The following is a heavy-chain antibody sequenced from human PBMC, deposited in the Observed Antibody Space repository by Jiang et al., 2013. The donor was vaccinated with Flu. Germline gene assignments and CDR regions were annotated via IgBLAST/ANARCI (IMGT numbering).Heavy chain of an antibody. J-gene: IGHJ4*02. CDR2: IYWHGNE. CDR3: AHRRSSGGGYFFDLFDF. Sequence: KPTQTLTLTCTFSGFSLDTPGEGVGWIRQPPGKALEYLALIYWHGNERYHPLLKSRLAITKETSKNQVVLTLSNTDPLDTATYYCAHRRSSGGGYFFDLFDFWGQGSLVTVSS. CDR1: GFSLDTPGEG. V-gene: IGHV2-5*01. D-gene: IGHD2-15*01.